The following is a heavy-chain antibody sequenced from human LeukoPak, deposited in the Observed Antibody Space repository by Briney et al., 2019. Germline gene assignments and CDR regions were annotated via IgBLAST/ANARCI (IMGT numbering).Heavy chain of an antibody. CDR1: GFTFGRYA. Sequence: GGSLRLSCVASGFTFGRYAMSWVRQAPGKGLQWVSSISGSGGSTYYADSVKGRFTISRDNSKNTVYLQMNSLRAEDTAVYYCAKVMKGSERLTMVRGVIIKTAGLYYMDVWGKGTTVTVSS. V-gene: IGHV3-23*01. D-gene: IGHD3-10*01. CDR3: AKVMKGSERLTMVRGVIIKTAGLYYMDV. J-gene: IGHJ6*03. CDR2: ISGSGGST.